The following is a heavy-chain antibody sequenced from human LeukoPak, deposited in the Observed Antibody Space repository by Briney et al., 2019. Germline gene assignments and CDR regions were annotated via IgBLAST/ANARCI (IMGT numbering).Heavy chain of an antibody. CDR1: GGTFSTFA. Sequence: ASVKVSCKASGGTFSTFAIHWVRQAPGQGLEWMGGIVPFFGTSSSAQKFQGRVTITSDESTSTAYMELSGLRSEATAVYYCARSDITGTPSSDSYYFYYMDVWGKGTAVTVSS. CDR2: IVPFFGTS. V-gene: IGHV1-69*01. J-gene: IGHJ6*03. D-gene: IGHD1-7*01. CDR3: ARSDITGTPSSDSYYFYYMDV.